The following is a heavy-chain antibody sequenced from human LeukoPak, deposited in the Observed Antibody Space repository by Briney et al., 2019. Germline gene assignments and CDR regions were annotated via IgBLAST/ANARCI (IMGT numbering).Heavy chain of an antibody. V-gene: IGHV4-59*01. CDR2: IYYSGST. D-gene: IGHD5-12*01. CDR1: GGSIGNYY. Sequence: SETLSPTCTVSGGSIGNYYWSWIRQPPGKGLEWIGYIYYSGSTNFNPSLKSRVTISVDTSKNQYSLKLSSVTAADTAVYYCARGRGYSGYTYYYYYMDVWGKGTTVTISS. CDR3: ARGRGYSGYTYYYYYMDV. J-gene: IGHJ6*03.